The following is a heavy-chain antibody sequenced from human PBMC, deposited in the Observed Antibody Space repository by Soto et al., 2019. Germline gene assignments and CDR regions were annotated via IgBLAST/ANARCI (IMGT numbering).Heavy chain of an antibody. V-gene: IGHV3-9*02. CDR2: ISSNSATI. Sequence: EVQLVESGGGLVQPGRSLRLSCVASGFIADDYAMHWVRQAPGKGLEWVSGISSNSATINYADSVKGRFTISRDNAKNSLLLQMTSLRPEDTAFYYCVKDMKWGGMTTIHYFDSWGQGTLVTVSS. CDR1: GFIADDYA. D-gene: IGHD4-17*01. J-gene: IGHJ4*02. CDR3: VKDMKWGGMTTIHYFDS.